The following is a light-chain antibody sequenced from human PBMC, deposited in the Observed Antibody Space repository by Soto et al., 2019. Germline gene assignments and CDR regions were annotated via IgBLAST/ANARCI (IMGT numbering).Light chain of an antibody. CDR3: QQSYTTPLT. Sequence: DIQMTQSPSSLSVSVGDRVTITCRASQYISDFLNWYQQKPGKAPVILIYAASTLQSGVPSRFTGSRSETNFTLIISSLQHEDFETYYCQQSYTTPLTLGVGTKLDIK. CDR2: AAS. J-gene: IGKJ4*01. V-gene: IGKV1-39*01. CDR1: QYISDF.